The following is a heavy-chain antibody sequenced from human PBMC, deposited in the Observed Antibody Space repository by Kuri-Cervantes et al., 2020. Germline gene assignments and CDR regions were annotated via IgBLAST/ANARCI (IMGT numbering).Heavy chain of an antibody. D-gene: IGHD6-19*01. V-gene: IGHV1-2*02. CDR2: INPNSGGT. J-gene: IGHJ4*02. Sequence: ASVKVSCKASGYTFTDYYIHWLRQAPGQGLEWMGWINPNSGGTNYAQKFQGRVTMTRDTSISTAYMELSRLRSDDTAVYYCARVGSRRSGWYDYWGQGTLVTVSS. CDR1: GYTFTDYY. CDR3: ARVGSRRSGWYDY.